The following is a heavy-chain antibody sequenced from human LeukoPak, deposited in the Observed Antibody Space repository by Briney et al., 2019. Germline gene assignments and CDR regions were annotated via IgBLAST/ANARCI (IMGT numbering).Heavy chain of an antibody. CDR3: ARDVAITGWYIFDW. J-gene: IGHJ4*02. CDR1: GDTLSSINAA. D-gene: IGHD6-19*01. Sequence: QTLSLTCAISGDTLSSINAACNCVRQSPSRGLECLVMTYYRSKCYSDYSLPIQARTSINPNTSNNHYTLRLISVTPDDTTVHYCARDVAITGWYIFDWWGQGRRVT. CDR2: TYYRSKCYS. V-gene: IGHV6-1*01.